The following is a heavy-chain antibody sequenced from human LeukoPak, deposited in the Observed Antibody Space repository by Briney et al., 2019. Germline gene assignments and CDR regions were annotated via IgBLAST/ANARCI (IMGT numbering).Heavy chain of an antibody. CDR2: TRFEERNK. V-gene: IGHV3-30*02. CDR3: ARDAQRGFDYSNSLEY. D-gene: IGHD4-11*01. J-gene: IGHJ4*01. CDR1: GFTFSSYG. Sequence: GGSLRLSCAASGFTFSSYGMHWVRQAPGKGLEWVALTRFEERNKYYADSVKGRFTISRDNFKNTLYLQMNSLRAEDTAMYYCARDAQRGFDYSNSLEYWGHGTLVTVSP.